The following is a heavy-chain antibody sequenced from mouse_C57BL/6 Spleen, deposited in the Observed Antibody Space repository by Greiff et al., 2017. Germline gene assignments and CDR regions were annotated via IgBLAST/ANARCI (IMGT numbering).Heavy chain of an antibody. V-gene: IGHV14-1*01. J-gene: IGHJ3*01. CDR1: GFNIKDYY. CDR3: TTGGTAQAPFAY. Sequence: EVKLMESGAELVRPGASVKLSCTASGFNIKDYYMHWVKQRPEQGLEWIGRIDPEDGDTEYAPKFQGKATMTADTSSNTAYLHLSSLTSEDTAVYYWTTGGTAQAPFAYWGQGTLVTVSA. D-gene: IGHD3-2*02. CDR2: IDPEDGDT.